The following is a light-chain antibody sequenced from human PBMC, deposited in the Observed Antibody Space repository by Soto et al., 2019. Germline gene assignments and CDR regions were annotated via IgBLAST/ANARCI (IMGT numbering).Light chain of an antibody. J-gene: IGKJ2*01. CDR1: QSVSNNY. CDR3: QQYGSSPPYT. CDR2: RAS. Sequence: EIVLTQSPGTLSLSPGERATLSCRASQSVSNNYLACYQQKPGQAPRLLIYRASSRATGIPDRFSGSGSGTDFTLTISRLEPEDFAVYYCQQYGSSPPYTFGQGTKLEIK. V-gene: IGKV3-20*01.